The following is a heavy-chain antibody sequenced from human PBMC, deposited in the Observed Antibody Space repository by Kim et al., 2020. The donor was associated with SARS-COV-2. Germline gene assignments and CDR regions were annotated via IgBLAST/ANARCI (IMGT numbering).Heavy chain of an antibody. CDR2: INHSGST. J-gene: IGHJ5*02. Sequence: SETLSLTCAVYGGSFSGYYWSWIRQPPGKGLEWIGEINHSGSTNYNPSLKSRVTISVDTSKNQFSLKLSSVTAADTAVYYCARGLDSSGRCWFDPWGQGTLVTVSS. CDR1: GGSFSGYY. CDR3: ARGLDSSGRCWFDP. D-gene: IGHD3-22*01. V-gene: IGHV4-34*01.